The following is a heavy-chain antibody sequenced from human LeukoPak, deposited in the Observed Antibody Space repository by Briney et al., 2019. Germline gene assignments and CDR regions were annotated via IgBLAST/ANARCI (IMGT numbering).Heavy chain of an antibody. Sequence: SETLSLTCTVSGASISSYYWSWIRQPAGKGLEWIGRVYTSGSTNYNPSLKSRVTMSVDTSKNQFSLKLSSVTAADTAVYYCARATVTTSYYYYIDVWGKGTTVTVSS. CDR3: ARATVTTSYYYYIDV. J-gene: IGHJ6*03. CDR2: VYTSGST. V-gene: IGHV4-4*07. D-gene: IGHD4-17*01. CDR1: GASISSYY.